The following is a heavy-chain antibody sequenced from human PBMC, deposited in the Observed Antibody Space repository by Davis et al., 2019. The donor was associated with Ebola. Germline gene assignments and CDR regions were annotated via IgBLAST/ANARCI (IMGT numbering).Heavy chain of an antibody. J-gene: IGHJ4*02. V-gene: IGHV1-69*13. Sequence: SVKVSCKASGGTFSSYAISWVRQAPGQGLEWMEGIIPIFGTANYAQKFQGRVTITADESTSTAYMELRSLRSDDTAVYYCARASGFRAGPWHYWGQGTLVTVSS. CDR2: IIPIFGTA. D-gene: IGHD2/OR15-2a*01. CDR3: ARASGFRAGPWHY. CDR1: GGTFSSYA.